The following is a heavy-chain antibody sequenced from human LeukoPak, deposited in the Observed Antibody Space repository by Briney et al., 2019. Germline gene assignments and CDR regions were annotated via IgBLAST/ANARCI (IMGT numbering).Heavy chain of an antibody. CDR3: ARTMIRATNWFDP. CDR2: ISYDGSNK. V-gene: IGHV3-30*04. CDR1: GFTFSSCA. Sequence: GGSLRLSCAASGFTFSSCAMHWVRQAPGKGLEWVAVISYDGSNKYYADSVKGRFTISRDNSKNTLYLQMNSLRAEDTAVYYCARTMIRATNWFDPWGQGTLVTVSS. D-gene: IGHD3-22*01. J-gene: IGHJ5*02.